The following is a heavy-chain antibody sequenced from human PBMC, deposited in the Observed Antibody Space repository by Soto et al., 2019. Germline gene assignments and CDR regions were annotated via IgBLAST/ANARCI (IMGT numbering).Heavy chain of an antibody. V-gene: IGHV3-9*01. Sequence: PGGSVRLSCAASGFSFDGYAMHWVRQAPGKGLEWVSGISWNSGSIGYADSVKGRFTISRDNAKNSLYLQMNSLRAEDTAVYYCARDRQEAAAGTFVAYSGRRTSVTVSS. CDR1: GFSFDGYA. CDR3: ARDRQEAAAGTFVAY. D-gene: IGHD6-13*01. J-gene: IGHJ1*01. CDR2: ISWNSGSI.